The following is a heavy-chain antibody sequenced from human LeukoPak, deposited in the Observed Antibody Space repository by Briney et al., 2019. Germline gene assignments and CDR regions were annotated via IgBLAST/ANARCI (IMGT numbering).Heavy chain of an antibody. CDR1: GYTCTNYY. V-gene: IGHV1-46*01. CDR3: ARSVYFGVDV. J-gene: IGHJ6*02. D-gene: IGHD5/OR15-5a*01. Sequence: ASVKVSCKASGYTCTNYYIHWVRQAPGQGLEWMGIINPGGGSTTYAQKFQGRVTMTRDMSTITVYMELSSLRSEDTAVYYCARSVYFGVDVWGQGTTVTVSS. CDR2: INPGGGST.